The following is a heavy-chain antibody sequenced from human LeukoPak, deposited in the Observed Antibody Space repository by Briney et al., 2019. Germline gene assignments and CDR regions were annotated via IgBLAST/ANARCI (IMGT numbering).Heavy chain of an antibody. J-gene: IGHJ3*02. CDR1: GFIFSSHG. Sequence: GRSLRLSCAASGFIFSSHGMHWVRQAPGKGLEWVAVISSDGRNKYYVDSVKGRFTISRDNSKNTLYLEMSSPRVEDTAVYYCAKGYSGYDYAFHIWGQGTMVTVSS. V-gene: IGHV3-30*18. D-gene: IGHD5-12*01. CDR3: AKGYSGYDYAFHI. CDR2: ISSDGRNK.